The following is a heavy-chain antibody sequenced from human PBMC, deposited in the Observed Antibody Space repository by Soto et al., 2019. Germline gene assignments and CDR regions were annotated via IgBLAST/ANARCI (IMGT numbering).Heavy chain of an antibody. V-gene: IGHV4-30-4*01. CDR1: GGSISSGDYY. Sequence: QVQLQESGPGLVKPSQTLSLTCTVSGGSISSGDYYWSWIRQPPGKGLERIGYIYYSGSTYYNPSLKSRVTISVDTSKNQFSLKLSSVTAADTAVYYCARDGSSGYYGFDYWGQGTLVTVSS. J-gene: IGHJ4*02. D-gene: IGHD3-22*01. CDR3: ARDGSSGYYGFDY. CDR2: IYYSGST.